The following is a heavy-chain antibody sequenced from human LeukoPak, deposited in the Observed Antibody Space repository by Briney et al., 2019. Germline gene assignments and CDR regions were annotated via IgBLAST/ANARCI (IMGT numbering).Heavy chain of an antibody. CDR3: ARGVVLRYFDWLKRSNWFDP. D-gene: IGHD3-9*01. Sequence: PSETLSLTCAVYGVSFSGYYWSWLRQPPGKGLEWIGEINHSGSNNHNPSLKSRVTISVDTSKNQFSLKLSSVTAADTAVYYCARGVVLRYFDWLKRSNWFDPWGQGTLVTVSS. J-gene: IGHJ5*02. CDR1: GVSFSGYY. CDR2: INHSGSN. V-gene: IGHV4-34*01.